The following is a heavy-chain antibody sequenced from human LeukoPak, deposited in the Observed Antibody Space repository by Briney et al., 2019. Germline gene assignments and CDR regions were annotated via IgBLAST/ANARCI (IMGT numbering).Heavy chain of an antibody. CDR3: AKEQQQRGPANWFDP. CDR1: GFTFSSYA. J-gene: IGHJ5*02. Sequence: GGSLRLSCAASGFTFSSYAMSWVRQAPGKGLEWVSAIIGSGGSTYYADSVKGRFTISRDNSKNTLYLQMNSLRAEDTAVYYRAKEQQQRGPANWFDPWGQGTLVTVSS. CDR2: IIGSGGST. D-gene: IGHD6-13*01. V-gene: IGHV3-23*01.